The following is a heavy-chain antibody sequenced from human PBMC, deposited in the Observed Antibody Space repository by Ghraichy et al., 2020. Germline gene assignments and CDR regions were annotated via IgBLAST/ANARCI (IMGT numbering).Heavy chain of an antibody. Sequence: SCTVSGGSISTYYWSWIRQPPEKGLEWIGYIYYSGSTNYNPSLKSRVTISVDTSKNQFSLKLSSVTAADTAVYYCARDDILTGYRRFYGMDIWGQGTTVTVSS. D-gene: IGHD3-9*01. CDR1: GGSISTYY. V-gene: IGHV4-59*01. J-gene: IGHJ6*02. CDR2: IYYSGST. CDR3: ARDDILTGYRRFYGMDI.